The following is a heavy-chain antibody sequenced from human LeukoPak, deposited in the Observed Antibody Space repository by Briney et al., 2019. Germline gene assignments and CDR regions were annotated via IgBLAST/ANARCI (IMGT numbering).Heavy chain of an antibody. CDR1: GGSISSYY. J-gene: IGHJ5*02. CDR3: ARDPRGAYSSSPNWFDP. CDR2: IYTSGST. V-gene: IGHV4-4*07. Sequence: SETLSLTCTVSGGSISSYYWSWIRQPAGKGLEWIGRIYTSGSTNYNPSLKSRVTMSVDTSKNQFSLKLSSVTAADTAVYYCARDPRGAYSSSPNWFDPWGQGTLVTVSS. D-gene: IGHD6-13*01.